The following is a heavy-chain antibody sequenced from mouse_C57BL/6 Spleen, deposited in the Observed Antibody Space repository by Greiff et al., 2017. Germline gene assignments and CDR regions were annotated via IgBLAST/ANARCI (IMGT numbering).Heavy chain of an antibody. CDR1: GYTFTSYW. V-gene: IGHV1-74*01. CDR2: IHPSDSDT. D-gene: IGHD3-2*02. J-gene: IGHJ2*01. CDR3: RTAQATVGYYFDY. Sequence: VQLQQSGAELVKPGASVKVSCKASGYTFTSYWMHWVKQRPGQGLEWIGRIHPSDSDTNYNQKFKGKATLTVDKSSSTAYMQLSSLTSEDSAVYYCRTAQATVGYYFDYWGQGTTLTVSS.